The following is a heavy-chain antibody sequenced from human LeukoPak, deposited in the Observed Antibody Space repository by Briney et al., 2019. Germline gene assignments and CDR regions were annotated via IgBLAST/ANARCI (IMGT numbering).Heavy chain of an antibody. Sequence: SETLSLTCTVSGGSISSSSYYWGWIRQPPGKGLEWIGNIYYSGSTYYNPSLKSRITISVDTSKNQFSLKLSSVTAADTAVYYCAGGGYCSSTSCYSKPLDYWGQGTLVTFYS. CDR2: IYYSGST. J-gene: IGHJ4*02. CDR3: AGGGYCSSTSCYSKPLDY. V-gene: IGHV4-39*07. D-gene: IGHD2-2*01. CDR1: GGSISSSSYY.